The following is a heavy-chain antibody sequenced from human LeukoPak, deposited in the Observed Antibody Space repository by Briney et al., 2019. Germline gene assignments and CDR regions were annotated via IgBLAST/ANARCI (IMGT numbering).Heavy chain of an antibody. CDR1: VGSISSDY. J-gene: IGHJ4*02. D-gene: IGHD1-26*01. Sequence: SETLSLTCTVSVGSISSDYCSSSRQPPAKGLELNGHIYYSGSTNYNPSLKSRVTISVDTSKNQFSLKLSSVTAADTAVYYCARDMQGATFGLDYWGQGTLVTVSS. CDR3: ARDMQGATFGLDY. V-gene: IGHV4-59*01. CDR2: IYYSGST.